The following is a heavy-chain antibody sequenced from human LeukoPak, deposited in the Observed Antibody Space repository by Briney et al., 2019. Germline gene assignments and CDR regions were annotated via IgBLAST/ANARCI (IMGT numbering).Heavy chain of an antibody. CDR1: GGTFSSYA. CDR3: ASLLATNQNDAFDI. J-gene: IGHJ3*02. D-gene: IGHD1-14*01. V-gene: IGHV1-69*13. Sequence: SVKVSCKASGGTFSSYAISWVRQAPGRGLEWMGGIIPIFGTANYAQKFQGRVTITADESTSTAYMELSSLRSEDTAVYYCASLLATNQNDAFDIWGQGAMVTVSS. CDR2: IIPIFGTA.